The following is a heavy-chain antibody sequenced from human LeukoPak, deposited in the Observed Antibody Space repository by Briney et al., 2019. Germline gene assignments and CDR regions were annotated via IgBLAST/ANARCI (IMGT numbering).Heavy chain of an antibody. CDR2: IYTSGST. D-gene: IGHD3-9*01. J-gene: IGHJ6*02. Sequence: SQTLSLTCTVSGGSISSGSYYWSWIRQPAGKGLEWIGCIYTSGSTNYNPSLKSRVTISVDTSKNQFSLKLSSVTAADTAVYYCARGTGYDILTGYYSDYYYYGMDVWGQGTTVTVSS. V-gene: IGHV4-61*02. CDR1: GGSISSGSYY. CDR3: ARGTGYDILTGYYSDYYYYGMDV.